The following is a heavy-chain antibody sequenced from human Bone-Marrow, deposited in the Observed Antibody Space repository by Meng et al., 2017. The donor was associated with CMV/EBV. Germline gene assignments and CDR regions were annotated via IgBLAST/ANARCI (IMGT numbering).Heavy chain of an antibody. J-gene: IGHJ6*02. CDR3: ERYTFGGVRVYYYGMDV. CDR1: GGSISSYY. CDR2: IYYSGST. Sequence: SETLSLTRTVAGGSISSYYWSWIRQPQGKGLEWIGYIYYSGSTNYNPSLKSRVTISVDTSKNQFSLKLSSVTAADTAVYYCERYTFGGVRVYYYGMDVWGQGTTVTVSS. V-gene: IGHV4-59*08. D-gene: IGHD3-16*01.